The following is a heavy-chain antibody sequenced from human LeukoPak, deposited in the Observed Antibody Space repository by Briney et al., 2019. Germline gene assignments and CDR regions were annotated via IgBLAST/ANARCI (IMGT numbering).Heavy chain of an antibody. CDR2: ISSSSGYI. D-gene: IGHD5-12*01. CDR3: ARVSSGYDQTTDFDY. J-gene: IGHJ4*02. V-gene: IGHV3-21*01. CDR1: GFTFSSYS. Sequence: GGSLRLSCAASGFTFSSYSMNWVRQAPGKGLEWVSSISSSSGYIYYADSVKGRFTISRDNAKNSLYLQMNSLRAEDTAVYYCARVSSGYDQTTDFDYWGQGTLVTVSS.